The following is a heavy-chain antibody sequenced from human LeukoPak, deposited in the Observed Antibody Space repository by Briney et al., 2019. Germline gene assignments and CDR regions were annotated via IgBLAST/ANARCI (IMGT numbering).Heavy chain of an antibody. V-gene: IGHV3-23*01. CDR2: ISSSGGST. J-gene: IGHJ4*02. CDR1: GFTFSIYG. CDR3: ARDSGLDYDILTGCDY. D-gene: IGHD3-9*01. Sequence: GGSLRLSCAAAGFTFSIYGMTWVRQAPGKGLEWVAVISSSGGSTDYADSVKGRFTISRDNSKNTLFLQMNSLRAEDTAVYYCARDSGLDYDILTGCDYWGQGTLVTVSS.